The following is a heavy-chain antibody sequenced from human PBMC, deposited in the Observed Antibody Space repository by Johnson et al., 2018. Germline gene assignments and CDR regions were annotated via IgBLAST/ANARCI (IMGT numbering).Heavy chain of an antibody. CDR3: SCYNYYDSSGSRYFQH. V-gene: IGHV3-23*04. D-gene: IGHD3-22*01. J-gene: IGHJ1*01. Sequence: VQLVESGGGLVQPGGSLRLSCAASGFTFSSYWMSWVRQAPGKGLVWVSGISPSSSSTYYADSVRGRFTISRDDSKNTLYLQMNSLRAEDTAVYYCSCYNYYDSSGSRYFQHWGQGTLVTVSS. CDR2: ISPSSSST. CDR1: GFTFSSYW.